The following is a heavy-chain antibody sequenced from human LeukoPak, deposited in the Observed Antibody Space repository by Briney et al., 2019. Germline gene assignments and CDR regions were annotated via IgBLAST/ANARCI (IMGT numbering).Heavy chain of an antibody. D-gene: IGHD1-26*01. V-gene: IGHV3-48*01. CDR1: GFTFSSYS. J-gene: IGHJ5*02. CDR2: ISSSSSTI. Sequence: GGSLRLSCAASGFTFSSYSMNWVRQAPGKGLEWVSYISSSSSTIYYADSVKGRFTISRDNSKNTLYLQMNSLRAEDTAIYYCAKKYSTGLDPWGQGTLVTVSS. CDR3: AKKYSTGLDP.